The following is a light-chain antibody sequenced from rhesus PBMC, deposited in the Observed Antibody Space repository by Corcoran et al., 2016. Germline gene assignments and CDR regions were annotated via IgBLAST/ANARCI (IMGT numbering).Light chain of an antibody. V-gene: IGKV1-22*01. CDR3: QQYSSSPLT. J-gene: IGKJ4*01. Sequence: DIQMTQSPSSLSASVGDTVTITCRASQSISSWLAWYQQKPGKAPKLLIYKASTLQSGVPSRFRGSGSVTDCTLTISSLQSEDFATYYCQQYSSSPLTFGGGTKVEIK. CDR1: QSISSW. CDR2: KAS.